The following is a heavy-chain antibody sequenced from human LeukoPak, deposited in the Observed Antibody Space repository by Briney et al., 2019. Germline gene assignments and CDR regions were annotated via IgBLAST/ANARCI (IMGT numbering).Heavy chain of an antibody. Sequence: ASVKVSCKTSGYTFSAFCMHWVRQAPGQGPEWMGWINPDSGGSEYGQKFQGRVTFTSDTSSTTIYMEVRSLKSDDTAVYYCARDMTGGIWARATSFDHWGQGTLVTVSS. D-gene: IGHD1-14*01. CDR1: GYTFSAFC. CDR3: ARDMTGGIWARATSFDH. J-gene: IGHJ4*02. CDR2: INPDSGGS. V-gene: IGHV1-2*02.